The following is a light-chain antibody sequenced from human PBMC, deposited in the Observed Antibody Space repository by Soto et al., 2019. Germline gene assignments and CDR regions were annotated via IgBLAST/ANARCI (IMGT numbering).Light chain of an antibody. CDR3: QQRSNRLT. CDR1: QSVSSY. V-gene: IGKV3-11*01. Sequence: LSCRASQSVSSYLAWYQQKPGQAPRLLIYDASTRATGIPARFSGSGSGTDFTLTISSLEPEDFAVYYCQQRSNRLTFGGGTKVEIK. J-gene: IGKJ4*01. CDR2: DAS.